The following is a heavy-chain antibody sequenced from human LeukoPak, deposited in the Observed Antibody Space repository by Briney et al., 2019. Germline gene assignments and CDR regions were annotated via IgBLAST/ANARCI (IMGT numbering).Heavy chain of an antibody. CDR1: GGSISSYY. CDR2: IYYSGST. Sequence: SETLSLTCTVSGGSISSYYWSWIRQPPGKGLEWLGYIYYSGSTNYNPSLKSRVTISVDTSKNQFSLKLSSVTAADTAVYYGARRVATVTDDAFDIWGQGTMVTVSS. CDR3: ARRVATVTDDAFDI. D-gene: IGHD4-17*01. V-gene: IGHV4-59*01. J-gene: IGHJ3*02.